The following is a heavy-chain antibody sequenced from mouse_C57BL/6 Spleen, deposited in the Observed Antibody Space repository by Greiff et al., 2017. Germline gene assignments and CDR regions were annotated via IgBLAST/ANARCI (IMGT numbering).Heavy chain of an antibody. Sequence: VQLQQSGPELVKPGASVKMSCKASGYTFTDYNMHWVKQSHGKSLEWIGYINPNNGGTSYNQKFKGKATLTVNKSSSTAYMELRSLTSEDSAVYYCARIYYYGSSYSFDYWGQGTPLTVSS. V-gene: IGHV1-22*01. J-gene: IGHJ2*01. CDR2: INPNNGGT. CDR1: GYTFTDYN. D-gene: IGHD1-1*01. CDR3: ARIYYYGSSYSFDY.